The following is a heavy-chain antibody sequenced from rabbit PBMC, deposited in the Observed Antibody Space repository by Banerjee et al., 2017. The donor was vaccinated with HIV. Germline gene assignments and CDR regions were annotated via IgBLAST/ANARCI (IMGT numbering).Heavy chain of an antibody. J-gene: IGHJ4*01. V-gene: IGHV1S40*01. CDR2: IYAGRSGGT. CDR1: GFSFSNSYY. CDR3: ARGGVYAGDGYDL. Sequence: QSLEESGGDLVKPGASLTLTCTASGFSFSNSYYMCWVRQAPGKGLEWIACIYAGRSGGTYYASWAKGRYTISKTSSTTVTLQMTRLTAADTATYFCARGGVYAGDGYDLWGPGTLVTVS. D-gene: IGHD4-2*01.